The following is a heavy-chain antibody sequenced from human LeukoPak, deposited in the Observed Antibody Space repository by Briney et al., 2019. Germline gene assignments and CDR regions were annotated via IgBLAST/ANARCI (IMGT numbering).Heavy chain of an antibody. J-gene: IGHJ4*02. D-gene: IGHD1-20*01. CDR2: INTDGSNT. V-gene: IGHV3-74*01. CDR1: GFTLSSYW. CDR3: ARYNWKDGVY. Sequence: GGSLRLSCVASGFTLSSYWMYWVRQVPGKGLLWVSRINTDGSNTNYADSVKGRFTISRDNAKNTLYLQMNSLRAEDTAVYYCARYNWKDGVYWGQGTLVTVSS.